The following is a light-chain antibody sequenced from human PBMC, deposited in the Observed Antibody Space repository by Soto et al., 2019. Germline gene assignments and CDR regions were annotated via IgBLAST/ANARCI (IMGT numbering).Light chain of an antibody. Sequence: QSVLTQPPSASGTPGQRVSISCSGRSSNIGSNIVNWYQHLPGTAPKLLIFINDQRPSGVPDRFSGSKSGTSASLAISALPSEDEAHYYCAVWDDSLNGWVFGGGTKLTVL. CDR2: IND. V-gene: IGLV1-44*01. J-gene: IGLJ3*02. CDR3: AVWDDSLNGWV. CDR1: SSNIGSNI.